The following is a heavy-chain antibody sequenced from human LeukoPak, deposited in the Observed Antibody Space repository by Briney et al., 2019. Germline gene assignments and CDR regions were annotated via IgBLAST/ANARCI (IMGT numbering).Heavy chain of an antibody. J-gene: IGHJ4*02. CDR2: ISSTGRYI. Sequence: GGSLRLSCAASGFSFSTYSMNWVRQAPGKGPEWVSSISSTGRYIYYADSVKGRFTISRDDAKNSLYLQMNSLRVDDTAVYYCARGRDQEPRLYHFDYWGQGNLVTVSS. CDR3: ARGRDQEPRLYHFDY. V-gene: IGHV3-21*01. D-gene: IGHD2-15*01. CDR1: GFSFSTYS.